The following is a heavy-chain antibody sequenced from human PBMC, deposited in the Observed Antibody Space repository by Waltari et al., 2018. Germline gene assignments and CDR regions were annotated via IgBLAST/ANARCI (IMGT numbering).Heavy chain of an antibody. Sequence: QLQLQESGPGLVKPSETLSLTCTVSGGSISSSSYYWGWIRQPPGKGLEWIGSIYYSGSTYYNPSLKSRVTISVDTSKNQFSLKLSSVTAADTAVYYCARRSLSRLVWAFDIWGQGTMVTVSS. J-gene: IGHJ3*02. D-gene: IGHD3-10*01. V-gene: IGHV4-39*01. CDR3: ARRSLSRLVWAFDI. CDR1: GGSISSSSYY. CDR2: IYYSGST.